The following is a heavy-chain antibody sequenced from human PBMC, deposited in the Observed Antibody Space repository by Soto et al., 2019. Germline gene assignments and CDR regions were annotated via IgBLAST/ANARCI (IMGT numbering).Heavy chain of an antibody. D-gene: IGHD6-6*01. V-gene: IGHV3-33*01. Sequence: QVQLVESGGGVVQPGRSRRLSCAASGFTFSSYGMHWVRQAPGKGLGWVAVIWYDGSNKYYADSVKGRFTISRDNSKNSLYLQMNSLRAEDTAVYYCARAWYSSSSGPLTDYWGQGTLVTVSS. CDR1: GFTFSSYG. J-gene: IGHJ4*02. CDR2: IWYDGSNK. CDR3: ARAWYSSSSGPLTDY.